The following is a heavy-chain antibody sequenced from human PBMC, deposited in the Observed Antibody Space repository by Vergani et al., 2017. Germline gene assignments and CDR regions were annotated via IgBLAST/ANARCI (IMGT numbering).Heavy chain of an antibody. D-gene: IGHD1-26*01. V-gene: IGHV3-74*01. CDR3: ARDEWELLDYFYYMYV. J-gene: IGHJ6*03. CDR1: GFTFSNYW. Sequence: VQLVESGGGLVQPGGSLRLSCTASGFTFSNYWMKWVRQAPGKGLMWVSRINCDGDSTGYADSVKGRFTISRDNAKNTLYLQMDSLRAEDTAVYYCARDEWELLDYFYYMYVCGKGTTVTVSS. CDR2: INCDGDST.